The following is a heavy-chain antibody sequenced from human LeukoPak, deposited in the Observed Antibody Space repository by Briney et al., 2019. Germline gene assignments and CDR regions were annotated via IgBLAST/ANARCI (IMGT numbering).Heavy chain of an antibody. CDR3: ARVGGGGYFDY. V-gene: IGHV1-69*05. J-gene: IGHJ4*02. D-gene: IGHD2-15*01. CDR1: GGAFRSFA. CDR2: IIPIFGTA. Sequence: SVKVSCKTSGGAFRSFALSWVRQAPGQGLEWMGGIIPIFGTANYAQKFQGRVTITTDESTSTAYMELSSLRSEDSAVYYCARVGGGGYFDYWGQGTLVTVSS.